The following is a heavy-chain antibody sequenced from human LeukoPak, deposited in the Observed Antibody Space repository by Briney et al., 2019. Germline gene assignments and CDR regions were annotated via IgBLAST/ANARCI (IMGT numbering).Heavy chain of an antibody. J-gene: IGHJ4*02. Sequence: GRSLRLSCAASGFTFSSHGMHWVRQAPGKGLEWVAVIWYDGSNKYYADSVKGRFTISRDNSKNPLYLQMNSLRAEDTAVYYCARDNSSWDFDYWGQGTLVTVSS. CDR2: IWYDGSNK. D-gene: IGHD6-13*01. CDR3: ARDNSSWDFDY. V-gene: IGHV3-33*01. CDR1: GFTFSSHG.